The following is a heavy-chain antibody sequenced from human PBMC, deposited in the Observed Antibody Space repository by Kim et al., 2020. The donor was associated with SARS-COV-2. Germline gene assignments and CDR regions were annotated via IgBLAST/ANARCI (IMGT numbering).Heavy chain of an antibody. J-gene: IGHJ4*02. CDR3: AREWSVWGSYRSYYFDY. CDR2: IYYSGST. CDR1: GGSISSYY. D-gene: IGHD3-16*02. Sequence: SETLSLTCTVSGGSISSYYWSWIRQPPGKGLEWIGYIYYSGSTNYNPSLKSRVTISVDTSKNQFSLKLSSVTAADTAVYYCAREWSVWGSYRSYYFDYWGQGTLVTVSS. V-gene: IGHV4-59*01.